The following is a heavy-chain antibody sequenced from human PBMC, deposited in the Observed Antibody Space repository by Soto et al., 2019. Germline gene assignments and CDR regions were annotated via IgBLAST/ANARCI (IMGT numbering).Heavy chain of an antibody. CDR3: ARDWYSYGSAPSYYFDS. J-gene: IGHJ4*02. CDR2: IWYDGSNK. CDR1: GFTFSSYG. Sequence: QVPLVESGGGVVQPGRSLRLSCAASGFTFSSYGMHWVRQAPGKGLEWVAVIWYDGSNKYYADSVKGRFTISRDNSXNXXYLEMNSLRAEDTAVYYCARDWYSYGSAPSYYFDSWGQGTLVTVSS. V-gene: IGHV3-33*01. D-gene: IGHD5-18*01.